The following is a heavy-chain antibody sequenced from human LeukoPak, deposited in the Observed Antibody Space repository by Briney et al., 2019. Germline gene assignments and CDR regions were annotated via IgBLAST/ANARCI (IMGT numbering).Heavy chain of an antibody. CDR1: GFTFDDYA. D-gene: IGHD1-14*01. CDR2: ISWNSGSI. CDR3: AKGMDRNYGNYFDY. V-gene: IGHV3-9*03. J-gene: IGHJ4*02. Sequence: GGSLRLSCAASGFTFDDYAMHWVRQAPGKGLEWVSGISWNSGSIGYADSVKGRFTISRDNAKNSLYLQMNSLRAEDMALYYCAKGMDRNYGNYFDYWGQGTLVTVSS.